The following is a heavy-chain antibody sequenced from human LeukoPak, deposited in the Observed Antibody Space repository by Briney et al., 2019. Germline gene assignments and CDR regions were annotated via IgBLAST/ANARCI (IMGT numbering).Heavy chain of an antibody. D-gene: IGHD6-19*01. CDR3: ARDLGGFSWYSSGWYGGFDY. CDR1: GGSFSGYY. V-gene: IGHV4-34*01. CDR2: INHSGST. J-gene: IGHJ4*02. Sequence: SETLSLTCAVYGGSFSGYYWSWIRQPPGKGLEWIGEINHSGSTNYNPSLKSRVTISVDTSKTQFSLKLSSVTAADTAVYYCARDLGGFSWYSSGWYGGFDYWGQGTLVTVSS.